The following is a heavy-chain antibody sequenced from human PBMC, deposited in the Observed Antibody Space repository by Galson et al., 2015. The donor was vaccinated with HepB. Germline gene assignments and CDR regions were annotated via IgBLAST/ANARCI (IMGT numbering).Heavy chain of an antibody. CDR1: GFTFSTYA. CDR2: ISAGSTNT. J-gene: IGHJ3*02. D-gene: IGHD6-19*01. CDR3: ARGMYSSGWSDVYDM. Sequence: SLRLSCAVSGFTFSTYAMTWVRQAPGKGLEWVSSISAGSTNTYYADSVKGRFTISRDNSKNTLYLQMNKLRDEDTAVYHCARGMYSSGWSDVYDMWGQGTMVTVSS. V-gene: IGHV3-23*01.